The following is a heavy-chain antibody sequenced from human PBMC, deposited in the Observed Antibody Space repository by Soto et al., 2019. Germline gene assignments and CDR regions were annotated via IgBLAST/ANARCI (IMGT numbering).Heavy chain of an antibody. V-gene: IGHV2-70*01. CDR2: IDWDGDE. D-gene: IGHD3-3*01. CDR1: GFSLSSIGMC. CDR3: ARSITRSGFFNWFDS. J-gene: IGHJ5*01. Sequence: SGPTLVNPTQTLTLTCTFSGFSLSSIGMCVSWIRQPPGKALEWLALIDWDGDEYYSTSLETRLTISKDTSKNQVVLTMSNMDPVDTATYYCARSITRSGFFNWFDSWGQGTLVTGLL.